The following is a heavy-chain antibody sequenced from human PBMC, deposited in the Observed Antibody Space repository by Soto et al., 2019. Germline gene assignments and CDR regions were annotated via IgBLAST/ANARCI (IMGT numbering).Heavy chain of an antibody. CDR3: ARRVAAAEFASVYYFDY. D-gene: IGHD2-2*01. Sequence: SETLSLTCTVSGGSISSSSYYWGWIRQPPGKGLEWIGSIYYSGSTYYNPSLKSRVTISVDTSKNQFSLKLSSVTAADTAVYYCARRVAAAEFASVYYFDYWGQGTLVTVSS. J-gene: IGHJ4*02. CDR2: IYYSGST. CDR1: GGSISSSSYY. V-gene: IGHV4-39*01.